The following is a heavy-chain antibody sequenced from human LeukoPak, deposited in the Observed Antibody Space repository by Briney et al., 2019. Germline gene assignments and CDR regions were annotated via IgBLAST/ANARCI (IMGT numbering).Heavy chain of an antibody. Sequence: PGGSLRLSCAASGFTFSSYAMSWVRQAPGKGLEWVSAISGSGGSTYYADSVKGRFTISRDNSKNTLYLQMNSLRAEGTAVYYCAATGNYYDSSGYKDYWGQGTLVTVSS. D-gene: IGHD3-22*01. CDR1: GFTFSSYA. CDR3: AATGNYYDSSGYKDY. V-gene: IGHV3-23*01. CDR2: ISGSGGST. J-gene: IGHJ4*02.